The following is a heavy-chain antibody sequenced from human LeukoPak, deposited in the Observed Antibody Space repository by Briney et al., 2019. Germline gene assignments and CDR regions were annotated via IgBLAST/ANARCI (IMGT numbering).Heavy chain of an antibody. J-gene: IGHJ3*02. D-gene: IGHD3-10*01. CDR2: MNPNSGNT. V-gene: IGHV1-8*01. CDR3: ARVLWSWNAFDI. Sequence: ASVKLSCKASGYTFTSYDINWVRQATGHGIEWMGWMNPNSGNTGYAQKFQGRVTMTRNTSISTAYMELSSLRSEDTAVYYCARVLWSWNAFDIWGQGTMVTVSS. CDR1: GYTFTSYD.